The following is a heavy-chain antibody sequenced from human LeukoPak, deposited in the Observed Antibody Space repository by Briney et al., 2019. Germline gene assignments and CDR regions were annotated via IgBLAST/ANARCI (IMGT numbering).Heavy chain of an antibody. D-gene: IGHD3-22*01. CDR3: ARQPTLSYSPSTD. V-gene: IGHV5-51*01. J-gene: IGHJ4*02. Sequence: GASVKVSCKASGYTFTSYWIGWVRQMPGKGLEWMGIIYPGDSDTRYSPSFQGQVTISADKSISTAYLQWSSLKASDTAMYYCARQPTLSYSPSTDWGQGTLVTVSS. CDR1: GYTFTSYW. CDR2: IYPGDSDT.